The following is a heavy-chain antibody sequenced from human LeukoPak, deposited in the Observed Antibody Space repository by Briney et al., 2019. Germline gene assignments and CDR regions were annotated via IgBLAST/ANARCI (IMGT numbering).Heavy chain of an antibody. V-gene: IGHV3-64*01. Sequence: GGSLRLSCAASGFTFSSYAMHWVRQAPGKGLEYVSAISSNGGSTYYANSVKGRFTISRDNSKNTLYLQMNRLRVEDTAIYYCARTGGGSGYWGQGTLVTVSS. CDR1: GFTFSSYA. D-gene: IGHD2-15*01. CDR2: ISSNGGST. CDR3: ARTGGGSGY. J-gene: IGHJ4*02.